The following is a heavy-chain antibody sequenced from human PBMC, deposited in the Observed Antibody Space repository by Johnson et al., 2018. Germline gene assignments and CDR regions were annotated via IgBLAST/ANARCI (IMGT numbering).Heavy chain of an antibody. J-gene: IGHJ3*02. V-gene: IGHV3-30-3*01. CDR3: ATETDGFDS. Sequence: QVQLVESGGGVVQPGGSLRLSCAASGFTFSNYAMHWVSQAPGKGLEWVAVISDDGSINYYADSGKGRFTISREHYKNTRYLQRNSLVDEDTAVYSCATETDGFDSWGQGTLVTVSS. CDR1: GFTFSNYA. CDR2: ISDDGSIN.